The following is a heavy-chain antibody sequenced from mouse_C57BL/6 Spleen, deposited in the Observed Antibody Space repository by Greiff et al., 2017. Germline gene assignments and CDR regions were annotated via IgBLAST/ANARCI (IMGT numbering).Heavy chain of an antibody. CDR2: ISYDGSN. Sequence: EVKLVESGPGLVKPSQSLSLTCSVTGYSITSGYYWNWIRQFPGNKLEWMGYISYDGSNNYNPSLKNRISITRDTSKNQFFLKLNSVTTEDTATYYCARASYYSNDAWFAYWGQGTLVTVSA. D-gene: IGHD2-5*01. V-gene: IGHV3-6*01. CDR3: ARASYYSNDAWFAY. J-gene: IGHJ3*01. CDR1: GYSITSGYY.